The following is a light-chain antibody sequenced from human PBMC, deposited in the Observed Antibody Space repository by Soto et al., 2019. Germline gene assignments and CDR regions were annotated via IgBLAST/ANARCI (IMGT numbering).Light chain of an antibody. CDR3: QQYGSSPPLWT. Sequence: EIVLTQSPGTLSLSPGERATLSCRASQSVSSSYLAWYQQKPGQAPRLLIYGASSRATVIPDRFSGSGSGTDFTLTISRLEPEDFAVYYCQQYGSSPPLWTFCQGTKVEIK. J-gene: IGKJ1*01. V-gene: IGKV3-20*01. CDR2: GAS. CDR1: QSVSSSY.